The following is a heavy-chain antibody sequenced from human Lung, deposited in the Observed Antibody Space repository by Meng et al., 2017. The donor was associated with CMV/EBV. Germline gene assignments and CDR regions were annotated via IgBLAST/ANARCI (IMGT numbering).Heavy chain of an antibody. V-gene: IGHV3-23*01. D-gene: IGHD6-19*01. CDR3: ARGGPVVGKNWVDR. CDR2: ISGSGGST. J-gene: IGHJ5*02. Sequence: GGSLRLSCVASGLTFSSHPMTWVRQAPGKGLEWVSSISGSGGSTYSADSVQGRFTISRDNSKSTLYLQMTALRDGDTALYHCARGGPVVGKNWVDRWGQGTLVTGSS. CDR1: GLTFSSHP.